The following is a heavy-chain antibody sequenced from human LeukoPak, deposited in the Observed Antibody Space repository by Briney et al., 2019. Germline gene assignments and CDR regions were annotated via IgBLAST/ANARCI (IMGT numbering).Heavy chain of an antibody. CDR3: ARGGSSSWYVGFGY. D-gene: IGHD6-13*01. J-gene: IGHJ4*02. Sequence: GGSLRLSCAASGFTFRNYAMHWVRQAPGKGLEWVAVISYDGSNKYYADSVKGRLTISRDNSKNTLYLEMNSLRVEDTALFYCARGGSSSWYVGFGYWGQGTLVTVSS. CDR2: ISYDGSNK. V-gene: IGHV3-30-3*01. CDR1: GFTFRNYA.